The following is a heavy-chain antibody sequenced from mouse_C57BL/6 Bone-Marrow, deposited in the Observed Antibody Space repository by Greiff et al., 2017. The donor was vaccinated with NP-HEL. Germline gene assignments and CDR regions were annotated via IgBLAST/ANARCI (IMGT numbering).Heavy chain of an antibody. CDR2: IYPRSGNT. V-gene: IGHV1-81*01. CDR3: ARDSFYYAMDY. J-gene: IGHJ4*01. Sequence: VQLQQSGAELARPGASVKLSCKASGYTFTSYGISWVKQRPGQGLEWIGEIYPRSGNTYYNEKFKGKATLTADKSSSTAYMELRSLTSEDSAVYFCARDSFYYAMDYWGQGTSVTVSA. CDR1: GYTFTSYG. D-gene: IGHD3-2*01.